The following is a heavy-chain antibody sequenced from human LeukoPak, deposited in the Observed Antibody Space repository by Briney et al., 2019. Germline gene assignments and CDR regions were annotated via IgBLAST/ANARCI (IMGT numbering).Heavy chain of an antibody. D-gene: IGHD6-13*01. CDR1: GYSFTSYW. V-gene: IGHV5-51*01. CDR2: IYPGDSDT. Sequence: GESLKISCKGSGYSFTSYWIGWVRQMPGKGLEWMGIIYPGDSDTRYSPSFQGQVTISADKSISTAYLQWSSLKASDTAMYYCARHLAGQQLVRSLDYYYYMDVWGKGTTVTVSS. CDR3: ARHLAGQQLVRSLDYYYYMDV. J-gene: IGHJ6*03.